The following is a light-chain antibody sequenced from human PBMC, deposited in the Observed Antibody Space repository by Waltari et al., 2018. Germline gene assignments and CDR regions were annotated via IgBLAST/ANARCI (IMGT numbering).Light chain of an antibody. CDR1: RSNIGSNT. V-gene: IGLV1-44*01. CDR2: DVT. J-gene: IGLJ2*01. Sequence: QSVLTQPPSASATPGQRVIISCSGSRSNIGSNTVNWYQQHPGKAPKLMIYDVTKRPSGVPDRFSGSKSGNTAYLTVSGLQAEDEADYYCNSYAGTNTMVFGGGTKLTVL. CDR3: NSYAGTNTMV.